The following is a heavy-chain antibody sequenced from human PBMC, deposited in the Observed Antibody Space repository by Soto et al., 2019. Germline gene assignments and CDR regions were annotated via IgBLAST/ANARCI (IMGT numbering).Heavy chain of an antibody. Sequence: QVQLVKSGAEVKKPGSSVKVSCKASGGTFSSYAISWVRQAPGQGLEWMGGIIPIFGTANYAQKFQGRVTITADESTSTAYMELSSLRSEDTAVYYCARRSWVSRRRKNWYFDLWGRGTLVTVSS. V-gene: IGHV1-69*01. CDR1: GGTFSSYA. J-gene: IGHJ2*01. D-gene: IGHD1-26*01. CDR3: ARRSWVSRRRKNWYFDL. CDR2: IIPIFGTA.